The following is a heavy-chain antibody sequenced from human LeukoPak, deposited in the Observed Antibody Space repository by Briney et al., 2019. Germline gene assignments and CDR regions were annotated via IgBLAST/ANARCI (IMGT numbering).Heavy chain of an antibody. V-gene: IGHV3-23*01. CDR2: ISGSVGST. Sequence: GGSLRLSCAASGFTFSSYGMSWVRQAPGKGLEWVSAISGSVGSTYYADSVKGRFTISRDNSKNTLYLQMNSLRAEDTAVYYCAKDLGRFVEWQTQDYWGQGTLVTVSS. D-gene: IGHD3-3*01. CDR3: AKDLGRFVEWQTQDY. J-gene: IGHJ4*02. CDR1: GFTFSSYG.